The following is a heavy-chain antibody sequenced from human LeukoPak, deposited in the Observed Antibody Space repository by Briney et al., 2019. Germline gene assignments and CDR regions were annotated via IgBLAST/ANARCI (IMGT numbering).Heavy chain of an antibody. J-gene: IGHJ5*02. CDR1: GYTLTELS. D-gene: IGHD5-18*01. CDR3: ATAMIYSNGLGDNWFDP. Sequence: AASVKVSCKVSGYTLTELSMHWVRQAPGKGLEWMGGFDPEDGETIYAQKFQGRVTMTEDTSTDTAYMELSSLRSEDTAVYYCATAMIYSNGLGDNWFDPWGQGTLVTVSS. V-gene: IGHV1-24*01. CDR2: FDPEDGET.